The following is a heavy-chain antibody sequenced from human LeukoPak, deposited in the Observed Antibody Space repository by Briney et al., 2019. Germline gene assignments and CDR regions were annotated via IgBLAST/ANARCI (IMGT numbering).Heavy chain of an antibody. CDR2: ISSSGSTI. J-gene: IGHJ6*02. V-gene: IGHV3-48*03. CDR3: ARQRGSGSPHYYYYGMDV. D-gene: IGHD3-10*01. CDR1: GFTFSTYE. Sequence: PGGSLRLSCAVSGFTFSTYEMDWVRQAPGKGLEWVSYISSSGSTIYYADSVKGRFTISRDNAKNSLYLQMNSLRVGDTAVYYCARQRGSGSPHYYYYGMDVWGQGTTVTVSS.